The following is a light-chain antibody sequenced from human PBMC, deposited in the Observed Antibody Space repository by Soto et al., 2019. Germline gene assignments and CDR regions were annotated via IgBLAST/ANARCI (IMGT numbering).Light chain of an antibody. CDR2: GAS. CDR3: QQLNNYPRALT. CDR1: QAISNN. V-gene: IGKV1-9*01. Sequence: DIQLTQSPSFLSASVGDRVTITCRASQAISNNLAWYQHNPGKPPKLLIYGASTLQSGVPSRFSGSGSGTEFTLTISSLQPEDFATYYCQQLNNYPRALTFGGGIKVEIE. J-gene: IGKJ4*01.